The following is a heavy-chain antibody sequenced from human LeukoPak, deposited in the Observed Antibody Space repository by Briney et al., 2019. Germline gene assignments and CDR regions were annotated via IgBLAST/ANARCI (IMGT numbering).Heavy chain of an antibody. CDR3: ARGGILRYFDWLFPEDDWFDP. CDR2: IYPSGST. CDR1: GGSISSYY. D-gene: IGHD3-9*01. J-gene: IGHJ5*02. V-gene: IGHV4-4*07. Sequence: SETLSLTCTVSGGSISSYYWSWIRQPAGKGLEWLGRIYPSGSTNYNPSLKSRVTMSVDTSKNQFSLKLSSVTAADTAVYYCARGGILRYFDWLFPEDDWFDPWGQGTLVTVSS.